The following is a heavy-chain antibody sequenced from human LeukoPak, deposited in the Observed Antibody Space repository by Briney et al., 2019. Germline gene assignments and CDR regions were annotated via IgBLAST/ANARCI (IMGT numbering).Heavy chain of an antibody. CDR3: ARADYGRNLGGFDP. D-gene: IGHD4-17*01. CDR1: GYSISSGSY. J-gene: IGHJ5*02. CDR2: VYHSGRT. Sequence: SETLSLTCVVSGYSISSGSYWGWIRQPPGKGLEWIGSVYHSGRTYDNSSLKSRVTISVDTSKNQFSLKLRSVTAADTAVYYCARADYGRNLGGFDPWGQGTLVIVSS. V-gene: IGHV4-38-2*01.